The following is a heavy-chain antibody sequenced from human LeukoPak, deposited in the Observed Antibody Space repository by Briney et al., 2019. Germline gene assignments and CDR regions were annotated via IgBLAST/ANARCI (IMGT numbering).Heavy chain of an antibody. V-gene: IGHV3-21*01. D-gene: IGHD6-13*01. Sequence: GGSLRLSCAASGFTFSSYSMNWVRQAPGKGLEWVSSISSSSSYIYYADSVKGRFTISRDNAKNSLYLQMNSLRAEDTAVYYCARVLREQQLGEYDYWDQGTLVTVSS. CDR1: GFTFSSYS. J-gene: IGHJ4*02. CDR2: ISSSSSYI. CDR3: ARVLREQQLGEYDY.